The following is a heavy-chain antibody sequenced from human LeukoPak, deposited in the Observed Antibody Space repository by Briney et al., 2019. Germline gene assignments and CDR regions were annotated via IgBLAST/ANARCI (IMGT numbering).Heavy chain of an antibody. Sequence: GGSLRLSSAASGFTFSRHSRNWVRQAPGKGLEWVSYISSSSSTIYYADSVKGRFTISRDDAKDSLYLQMNSLRDEDTAVYYCVRVGIAAAGTTIWIFDYWGQGTLVTVSP. V-gene: IGHV3-48*02. CDR3: VRVGIAAAGTTIWIFDY. CDR1: GFTFSRHS. J-gene: IGHJ4*02. CDR2: ISSSSSTI. D-gene: IGHD6-13*01.